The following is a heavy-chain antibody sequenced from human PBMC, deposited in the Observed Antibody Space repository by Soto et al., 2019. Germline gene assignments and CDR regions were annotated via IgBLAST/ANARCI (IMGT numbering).Heavy chain of an antibody. CDR3: ASRDDTTWYPTRDY. J-gene: IGHJ4*02. CDR2: ISPDGSQK. Sequence: QVQLVESGGGVVQPGRSLRLSCAASGFTFHNYAVHWVRQTPGKGLEWVAIISPDGSQKFYADSVKGRFTISRDNPKYPIFLQMRSLTPEDTAVYYCASRDDTTWYPTRDYWGQGTLVTVSS. V-gene: IGHV3-30*04. D-gene: IGHD6-13*01. CDR1: GFTFHNYA.